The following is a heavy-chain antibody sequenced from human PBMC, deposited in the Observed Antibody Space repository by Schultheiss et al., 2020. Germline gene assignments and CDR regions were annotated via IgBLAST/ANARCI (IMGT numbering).Heavy chain of an antibody. J-gene: IGHJ4*02. V-gene: IGHV4-61*01. CDR1: GGSVSSGSYY. CDR3: ARVTRGESGWYSIYY. CDR2: IYYSGST. D-gene: IGHD6-19*01. Sequence: SETLSLTCTVSGGSVSSGSYYWSWIRQPPGKGLEWIGYIYYSGSTNYNPSLKSRVTISVDTSKNQFSLKLSSVTAADTAVYYCARVTRGESGWYSIYYWGQGTLVTV.